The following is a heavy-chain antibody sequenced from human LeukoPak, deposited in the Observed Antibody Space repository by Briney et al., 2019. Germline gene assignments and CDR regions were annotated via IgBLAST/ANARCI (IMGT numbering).Heavy chain of an antibody. D-gene: IGHD6-6*01. CDR2: IYTSGST. CDR3: ARDFSLWQLVRFYFDY. CDR1: GGSFSGYY. Sequence: SETLSLTCAVYGGSFSGYYWSWIRQPAGKGLEWVGRIYTSGSTNYNPSLKSRVTMSVDTSKNQFSLKLSSVTAADTAVYYCARDFSLWQLVRFYFDYWGQGTLVTVSS. J-gene: IGHJ4*02. V-gene: IGHV4-4*07.